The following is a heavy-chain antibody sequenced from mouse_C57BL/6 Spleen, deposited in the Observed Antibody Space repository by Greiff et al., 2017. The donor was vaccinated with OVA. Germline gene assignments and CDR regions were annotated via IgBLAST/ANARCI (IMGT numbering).Heavy chain of an antibody. CDR1: GFTFSSYA. J-gene: IGHJ4*01. V-gene: IGHV5-4*01. Sequence: EVHLVESGGGLVKPGGSLKLSCAASGFTFSSYAMSWVRQTPEKRLEWVATISDGGSYTYYPDNVKGRFTISRDNAKNNLYLQMSHLKSEDTAMYYCARDGYGNYVWYYAMDYWGQGTSVTVSS. CDR2: ISDGGSYT. CDR3: ARDGYGNYVWYYAMDY. D-gene: IGHD2-1*01.